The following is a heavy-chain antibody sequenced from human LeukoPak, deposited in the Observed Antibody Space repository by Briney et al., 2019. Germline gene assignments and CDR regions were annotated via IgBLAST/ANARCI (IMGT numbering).Heavy chain of an antibody. CDR3: AKAQGYATSWSPFDY. CDR2: IRYDGSNK. CDR1: GFTFSSYG. Sequence: GGSPRLSCEASGFTFSSYGMHWVRQAPGKGLEWVAFIRYDGSNKYYADSVKGRFTISRDNSKNTLYLQMNSLRVEDTALYYCAKAQGYATSWSPFDYWGQGTLVTVSS. V-gene: IGHV3-30*02. D-gene: IGHD2-2*01. J-gene: IGHJ4*02.